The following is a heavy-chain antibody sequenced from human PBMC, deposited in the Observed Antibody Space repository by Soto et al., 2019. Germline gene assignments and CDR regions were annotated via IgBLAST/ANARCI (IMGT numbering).Heavy chain of an antibody. CDR2: ISSTTNYI. CDR3: ARESEDLTSNFDD. Sequence: GGSLRLSCAASGFTFTRYSMNWVRQAPGKGLEWVSSISSTTNYIYYGDSMKGRFTISRDNAKNSLYLEMNSLRAEDTAVYYCARESEDLTSNFDDWGQGTLVTVSS. V-gene: IGHV3-21*06. J-gene: IGHJ4*02. CDR1: GFTFTRYS.